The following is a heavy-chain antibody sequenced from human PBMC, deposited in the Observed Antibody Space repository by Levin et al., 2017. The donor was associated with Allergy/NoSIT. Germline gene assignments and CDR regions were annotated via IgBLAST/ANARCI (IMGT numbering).Heavy chain of an antibody. V-gene: IGHV3-53*01. CDR1: GFTVSSNY. CDR3: ARDGRETGTPLGMDV. D-gene: IGHD1-7*01. CDR2: IYSGGST. Sequence: GGSLRLSCAASGFTVSSNYMRWVRQAPGKGLEWVSLIYSGGSTYYADSVKGRFIISRDNSKNTLYLQMNSLRAEDTAVYYCARDGRETGTPLGMDVWGQGTTVTVSS. J-gene: IGHJ6*02.